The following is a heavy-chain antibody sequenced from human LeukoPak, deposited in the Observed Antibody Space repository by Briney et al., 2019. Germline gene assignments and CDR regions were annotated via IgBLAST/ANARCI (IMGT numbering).Heavy chain of an antibody. Sequence: SSETLSLTCAVSGGSISSSNWWSWVRQPPGKGLEWIGEIYHSGSTNYNPSLKSRVTISVDKSKNQFSLKLSSVTAAGTAVYYCARGGKYYDILTGYYIGPNFDYWGQGTLVTVSS. CDR2: IYHSGST. D-gene: IGHD3-9*01. CDR3: ARGGKYYDILTGYYIGPNFDY. V-gene: IGHV4-4*02. CDR1: GGSISSSNW. J-gene: IGHJ4*02.